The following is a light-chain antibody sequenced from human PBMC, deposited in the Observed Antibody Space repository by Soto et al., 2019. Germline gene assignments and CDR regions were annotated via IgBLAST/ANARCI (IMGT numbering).Light chain of an antibody. V-gene: IGLV2-14*01. CDR1: SNDVGGYNY. J-gene: IGLJ2*01. CDR3: SSYTSSSTVL. CDR2: DVS. Sequence: QSALTQPASVSGSPGQSITISCTGASNDVGGYNYVSWYQQHPGKAPRLMIYDVSDRPSGVSNRFSGSKSGNTASLTISGLQAEDEGDYYCSSYTSSSTVLFGGGTKLTVL.